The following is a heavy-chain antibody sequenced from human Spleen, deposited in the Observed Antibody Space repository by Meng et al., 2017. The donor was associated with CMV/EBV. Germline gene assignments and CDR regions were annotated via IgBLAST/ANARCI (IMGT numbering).Heavy chain of an antibody. CDR1: GFTFSRYS. CDR3: AREAAAGYYYYYGMDV. D-gene: IGHD6-13*01. V-gene: IGHV3-21*01. Sequence: GESLKISCAASGFTFSRYSMNWVRQAPGKGLEWVSSISSSSSYIYYADSVKGRFTISRDNAKNSLYLQMNSLRAEDTAVYYCAREAAAGYYYYYGMDVWGQGTTVTVSS. CDR2: ISSSSSYI. J-gene: IGHJ6*02.